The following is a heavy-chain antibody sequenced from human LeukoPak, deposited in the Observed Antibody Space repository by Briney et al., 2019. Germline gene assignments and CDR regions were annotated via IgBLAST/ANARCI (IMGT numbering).Heavy chain of an antibody. CDR2: IYYSGST. V-gene: IGHV4-59*01. Sequence: SETLSLTCTVSGGSISSYYWSWIRQPPGKGLEWIGYIYYSGSTNYNPSLKSRVTITVDTSKNQFSLKLSSVTAADTAVYYCARTSGSYFDYWGQGTLVTVSS. CDR1: GGSISSYY. J-gene: IGHJ4*02. D-gene: IGHD1-26*01. CDR3: ARTSGSYFDY.